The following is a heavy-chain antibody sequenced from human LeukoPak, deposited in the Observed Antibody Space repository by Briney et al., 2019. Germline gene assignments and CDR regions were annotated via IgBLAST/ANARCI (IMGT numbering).Heavy chain of an antibody. V-gene: IGHV4-4*07. CDR2: IFTSGST. CDR1: GASIRTYY. D-gene: IGHD1-7*01. Sequence: SETLSLTCTVSGASIRTYYWSWIRQPAGKGLEWIGRIFTSGSTNYNPSLKSRVTLSVDTSKNQFSLKLTSVTAADTAVYYCARTGTPREMYYFDYWGQGTLVTVSS. CDR3: ARTGTPREMYYFDY. J-gene: IGHJ4*02.